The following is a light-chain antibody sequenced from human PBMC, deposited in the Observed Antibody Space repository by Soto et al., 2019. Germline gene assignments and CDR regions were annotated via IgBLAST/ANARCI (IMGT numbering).Light chain of an antibody. J-gene: IGLJ1*01. CDR3: CSLTTSHTYV. Sequence: QSALTQPASVSGSPGQSITISCSGTSSDIGHYDYVSWYQQHPGKAPKLMIYHVTYRPSGVSNRYSGSKSGNSASLTISGLQADDEADYYCCSLTTSHTYVFGSGTKVTVL. V-gene: IGLV2-14*03. CDR1: SSDIGHYDY. CDR2: HVT.